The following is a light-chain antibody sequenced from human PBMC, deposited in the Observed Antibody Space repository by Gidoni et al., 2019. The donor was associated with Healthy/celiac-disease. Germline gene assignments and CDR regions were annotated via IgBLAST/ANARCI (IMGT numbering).Light chain of an antibody. J-gene: IGLJ3*02. CDR1: SSDVGSYNL. CDR2: EGS. CDR3: CSYAGSSTV. Sequence: QSALTQPASESGSPGQSITISCTGTSSDVGSYNLVSWYQQPPGKAPKLMIYEGSKRPSGVSNRFSGSKSGNTASLTISGLQAEDEADYYCCSYAGSSTVFGGGTKLTVL. V-gene: IGLV2-23*01.